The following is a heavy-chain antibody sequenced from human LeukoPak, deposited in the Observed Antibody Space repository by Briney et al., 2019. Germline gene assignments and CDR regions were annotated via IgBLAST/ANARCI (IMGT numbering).Heavy chain of an antibody. J-gene: IGHJ6*02. CDR2: ISAYNGNT. V-gene: IGHV1-18*01. D-gene: IGHD2-2*02. CDR1: GYTFTSYG. Sequence: GASVKVSCKASGYTFTSYGISWVRQAPGQGLEWMGWISAYNGNTNYAQKLQGRVTMTTDTSTSTAYMELRSLRSDDTAVYYCARRYCSSTSCYKYYYYGMDVWGQGTTVTVSS. CDR3: ARRYCSSTSCYKYYYYGMDV.